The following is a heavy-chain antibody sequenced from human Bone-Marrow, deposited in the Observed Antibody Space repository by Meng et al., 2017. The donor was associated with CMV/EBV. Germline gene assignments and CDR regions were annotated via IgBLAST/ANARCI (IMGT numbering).Heavy chain of an antibody. Sequence: GESLKISCAASGFTFNRCGMAWVRQAPGKGLEWVSYISSDGNIFYYADSVKGRFTISRDNARNSLYLQMNSLRAEDTAVYYCTRSMDVWGQGTTVTVSS. CDR2: ISSDGNIF. CDR1: GFTFNRCG. V-gene: IGHV3-48*04. CDR3: TRSMDV. J-gene: IGHJ6*02.